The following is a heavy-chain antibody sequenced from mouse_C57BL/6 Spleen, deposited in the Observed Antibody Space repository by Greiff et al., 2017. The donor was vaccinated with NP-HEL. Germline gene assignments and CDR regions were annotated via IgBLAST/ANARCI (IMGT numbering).Heavy chain of an antibody. CDR2: IYPSDSET. J-gene: IGHJ3*01. Sequence: QVQLQQPGAELVRPGSSVKLSCKASGYTFTSYWMDWVKQRPGQGLEWIGNIYPSDSETNYNQKFKDKATLTVDQSSSTAYMQLSSLTSEDSAVYYCARGGAYYSNAWFAYWGQGTLVTVSA. D-gene: IGHD2-5*01. CDR3: ARGGAYYSNAWFAY. CDR1: GYTFTSYW. V-gene: IGHV1-61*01.